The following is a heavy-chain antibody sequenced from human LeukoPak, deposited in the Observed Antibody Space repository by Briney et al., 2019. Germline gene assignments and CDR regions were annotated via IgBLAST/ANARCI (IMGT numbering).Heavy chain of an antibody. CDR3: ARGPFKMATIPFDY. V-gene: IGHV4-59*01. CDR1: GGSISSYY. Sequence: ASETLSLTCTVSGGSISSYYWSWIRQPPGKGLEWIGYIYYSGSTNYNPSLKSRVTISVDTSKNQFSLKLSSVTAADTAVYYCARGPFKMATIPFDYWGQGTLVTVSS. J-gene: IGHJ4*02. CDR2: IYYSGST. D-gene: IGHD5-24*01.